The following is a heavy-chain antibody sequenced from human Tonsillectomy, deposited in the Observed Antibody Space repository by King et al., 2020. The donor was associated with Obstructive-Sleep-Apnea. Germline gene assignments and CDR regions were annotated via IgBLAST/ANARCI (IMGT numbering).Heavy chain of an antibody. Sequence: VQLVESGGGLVKPGESLRLSCVASALTLSDAWMSWVRQAPGKGLEWVGRIKSKTDGGTEEYPAPVKGRFTMSRDDSKNTLYLQMNSLKTEDTAVYYCTTLRFLEWPDYWGQRTLVSVSP. CDR2: IKSKTDGGTE. V-gene: IGHV3-15*01. CDR3: TTLRFLEWPDY. D-gene: IGHD3-3*01. J-gene: IGHJ4*02. CDR1: ALTLSDAW.